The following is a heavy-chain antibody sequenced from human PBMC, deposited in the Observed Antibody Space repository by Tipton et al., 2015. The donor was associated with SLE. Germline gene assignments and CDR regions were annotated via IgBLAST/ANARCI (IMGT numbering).Heavy chain of an antibody. CDR1: GGSISSSNYY. Sequence: TLSLTCTISGGSISSSNYYWVWIRQPPGKTLEWIGSIYYSGSTCYNPSLKSRVTISVDTSKNQFSLKLSSVTAADTAVYYCARHMITGGEFDYWGQGTLVTVSS. J-gene: IGHJ4*02. D-gene: IGHD3-16*01. CDR3: ARHMITGGEFDY. CDR2: IYYSGST. V-gene: IGHV4-39*01.